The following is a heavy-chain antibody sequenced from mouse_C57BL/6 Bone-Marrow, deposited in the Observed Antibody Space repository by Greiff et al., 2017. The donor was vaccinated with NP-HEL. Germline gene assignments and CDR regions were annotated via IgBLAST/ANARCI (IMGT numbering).Heavy chain of an antibody. D-gene: IGHD3-2*01. Sequence: QVQLQQSGAELVRPGASVKLSCKASGYTFTDYYINWVKQRPGQGLEWIARIYPGSGNTYYNEKFKGKATLTAEKSSSTAYMQLSSLRSEASAVYFCERRDSSDYVWFAYWGQGTLLTVSA. CDR2: IYPGSGNT. J-gene: IGHJ3*01. CDR3: ERRDSSDYVWFAY. CDR1: GYTFTDYY. V-gene: IGHV1-76*01.